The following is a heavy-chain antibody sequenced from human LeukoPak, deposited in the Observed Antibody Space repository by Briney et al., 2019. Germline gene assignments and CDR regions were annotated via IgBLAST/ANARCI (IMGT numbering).Heavy chain of an antibody. D-gene: IGHD3-22*01. J-gene: IGHJ4*02. V-gene: IGHV3-7*03. Sequence: GGSLRLSCAASGFTFSSSGMHWVRQAPGKGLEWVASTKQDGSDKYCVDSVKGRFTISRDNAKNSLYLQMNSLRADDTAVYYCARGIYYYIYWGQGTLVTVSS. CDR1: GFTFSSSG. CDR3: ARGIYYYIY. CDR2: TKQDGSDK.